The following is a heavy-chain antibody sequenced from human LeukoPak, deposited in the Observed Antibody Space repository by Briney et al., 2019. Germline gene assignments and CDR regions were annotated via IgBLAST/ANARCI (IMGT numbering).Heavy chain of an antibody. CDR2: IYHSGST. V-gene: IGHV4-38-2*02. D-gene: IGHD6-19*01. CDR3: ARGYQWLAPFDY. CDR1: GYSISSGYY. Sequence: SETLSLTCTVSGYSISSGYYWGWIRQPPGKGLEWIGSIYHSGSTYYNPSLKSRVTISVDTSKNQFSLKLSSVTAADTAVYYCARGYQWLAPFDYWDQGTLVTVSS. J-gene: IGHJ4*02.